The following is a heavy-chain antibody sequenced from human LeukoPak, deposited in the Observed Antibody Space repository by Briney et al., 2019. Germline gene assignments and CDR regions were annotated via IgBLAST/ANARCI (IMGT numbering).Heavy chain of an antibody. CDR3: ARGSSVTALHY. V-gene: IGHV4-39*07. Sequence: SETLSLTCTVSGGSISSSSYYWGWIRQPPGKGLEWIGSIYYSGSTYYNPSLKSQVTISVDTSKNQFSLKLSSVTAADTAVYYCARGSSVTALHYWGQGTLVTVSS. CDR1: GGSISSSSYY. CDR2: IYYSGST. D-gene: IGHD3-16*02. J-gene: IGHJ4*02.